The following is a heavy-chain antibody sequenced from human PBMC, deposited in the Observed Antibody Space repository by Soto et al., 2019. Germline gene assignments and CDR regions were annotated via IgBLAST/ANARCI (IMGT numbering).Heavy chain of an antibody. D-gene: IGHD4-17*01. CDR2: IYSSGDT. CDR1: GGSINNFY. V-gene: IGHV4-59*01. Sequence: SETLSLTCAVSGGSINNFYWSWIRQPPGKGLEWLGYIYSSGDTNYSPSLKSRVTISVDRSKNQFSLKLSSVTAADTAVYYCARDYPYFTLTTTGGMDVWGQGTTVTVSS. J-gene: IGHJ6*02. CDR3: ARDYPYFTLTTTGGMDV.